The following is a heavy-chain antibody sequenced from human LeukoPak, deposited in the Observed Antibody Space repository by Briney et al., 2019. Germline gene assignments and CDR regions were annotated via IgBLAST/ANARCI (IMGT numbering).Heavy chain of an antibody. D-gene: IGHD2-8*01. V-gene: IGHV4-31*03. CDR3: ARDERYCTNGVCYSYYGMDV. CDR1: GVSVTSGSYY. CDR2: IYYSGST. J-gene: IGHJ6*02. Sequence: SETLSLTCTVSGVSVTSGSYYWGWIRQHPGKGLEWIGYIYYSGSTYYNPSLKSRVTISVDTSKNQFSLKLSSVTAADTAVYYCARDERYCTNGVCYSYYGMDVWGQGTTVTVSS.